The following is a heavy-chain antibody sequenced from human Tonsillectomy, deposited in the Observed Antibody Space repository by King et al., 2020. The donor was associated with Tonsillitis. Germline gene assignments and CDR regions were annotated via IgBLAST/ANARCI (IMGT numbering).Heavy chain of an antibody. V-gene: IGHV1-58*02. CDR2: IVVGSGNT. CDR3: ATNRVGYAMDV. Sequence: QLVQSGPEVKKPGTSVKVSCKASGFTFSYSAMQWVRQARGQRLEWIGWIVVGSGNTNYAQKFQERVTITRDMSTSTAYMELSSLRSEDTAVYYCATNRVGYAMDVWGQGTTVIVSS. CDR1: GFTFSYSA. D-gene: IGHD2/OR15-2a*01. J-gene: IGHJ6*02.